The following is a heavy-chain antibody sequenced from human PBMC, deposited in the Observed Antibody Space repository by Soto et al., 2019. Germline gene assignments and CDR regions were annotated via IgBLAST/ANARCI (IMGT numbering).Heavy chain of an antibody. J-gene: IGHJ4*02. D-gene: IGHD1-26*01. CDR3: ARSPYSVSYLAYFDY. CDR1: GFTFSSYG. CDR2: ISYDGSNK. Sequence: QVQLVESGGGVVQPGRSLRLSCAASGFTFSSYGMHWVRQAPGKGLEWVAVISYDGSNKYYADSVKGRFTISRDNSKNTLYPQMKSRRAEDTDGYYCARSPYSVSYLAYFDYGGKVTVVTVYS. V-gene: IGHV3-30*03.